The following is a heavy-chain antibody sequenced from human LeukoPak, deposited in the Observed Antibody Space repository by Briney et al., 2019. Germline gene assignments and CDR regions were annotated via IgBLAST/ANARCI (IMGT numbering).Heavy chain of an antibody. D-gene: IGHD3-22*01. Sequence: GGSLRLSCAASGFTVSSNYMSWVRQAPGKGLEWVAVISYDGSNKYYADSVKGRFTISRDNSKNTLYLQMNSLRAEDTAVYYCKADHYYDSSGYRDYWGQGTLVTVSS. J-gene: IGHJ4*02. V-gene: IGHV3-30-3*01. CDR1: GFTVSSNY. CDR3: KADHYYDSSGYRDY. CDR2: ISYDGSNK.